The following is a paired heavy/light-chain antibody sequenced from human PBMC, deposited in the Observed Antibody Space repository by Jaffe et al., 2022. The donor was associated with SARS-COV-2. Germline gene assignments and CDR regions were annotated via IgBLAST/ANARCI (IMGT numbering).Heavy chain of an antibody. Sequence: EVQLLESGGGLVQPGGSLRLSCAASGFIFSSYAMSWVRQAPGKGLEWVSVIGGSGDTYYADSVKGRFTISRDNSKNTLYLQMNSLRAEDTALYYCARAVAGTRGWFDPWGQGTLVTVSS. J-gene: IGHJ5*02. CDR1: GFIFSSYA. D-gene: IGHD6-19*01. CDR3: ARAVAGTRGWFDP. CDR2: IGGSGDT. V-gene: IGHV3-23*01.
Light chain of an antibody. Sequence: SYELTQPLSVSVALGQTARITCGGNNIGSDTVHWYQQKPGQAPVLVIYRDTNRPSGIPERFSGSISGNTATLTISRAQAGDEADYYCQVWDSNTAIYVFGTGTKVTVL. CDR2: RDT. V-gene: IGLV3-9*01. CDR3: QVWDSNTAIYV. J-gene: IGLJ1*01. CDR1: NIGSDT.